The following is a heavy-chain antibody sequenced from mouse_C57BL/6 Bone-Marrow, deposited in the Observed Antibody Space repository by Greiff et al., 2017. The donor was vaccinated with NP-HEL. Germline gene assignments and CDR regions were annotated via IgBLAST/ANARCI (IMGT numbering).Heavy chain of an antibody. CDR3: ARKIGAWFAY. CDR2: ILPGSGST. D-gene: IGHD2-14*01. J-gene: IGHJ3*01. Sequence: VMLVESGAELMKPGASVKLSCKATGYTFTGYWIEWVKQRPGHGLEWIGEILPGSGSTNYNEKFKGKATLTADTSSNTAYMQLSSLTTEDSAIYYCARKIGAWFAYWGQGTLVTVSA. CDR1: GYTFTGYW. V-gene: IGHV1-9*01.